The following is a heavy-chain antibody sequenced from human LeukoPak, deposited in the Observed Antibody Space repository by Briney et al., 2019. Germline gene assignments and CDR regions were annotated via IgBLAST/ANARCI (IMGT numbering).Heavy chain of an antibody. Sequence: ASVKVSCKASGYTFTDYYVHWVRQAPGQGLEWVGAINPYGSTTAYAQKFQGRVTVTRDTSSSTVYMEVSSLTSEDTAVYYCARDLLAPDYWGQGTLVTVSS. CDR1: GYTFTDYY. CDR2: INPYGSTT. J-gene: IGHJ4*02. V-gene: IGHV1-46*01. D-gene: IGHD2/OR15-2a*01. CDR3: ARDLLAPDY.